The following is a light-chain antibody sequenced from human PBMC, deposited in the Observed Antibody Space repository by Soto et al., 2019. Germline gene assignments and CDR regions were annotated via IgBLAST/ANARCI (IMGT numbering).Light chain of an antibody. CDR3: QQYGSSRLT. CDR1: QSVSSSY. V-gene: IGKV3-20*01. J-gene: IGKJ3*01. CDR2: GAS. Sequence: EIVLTQSPGTLSLSPGERATLSCRASQSVSSSYLAWYQQQPGQAPRLLIYGASSRATGIPDRFSGGGSGTDCTLTISRLEPEDFAVYYCQQYGSSRLTFGPGTKVDIK.